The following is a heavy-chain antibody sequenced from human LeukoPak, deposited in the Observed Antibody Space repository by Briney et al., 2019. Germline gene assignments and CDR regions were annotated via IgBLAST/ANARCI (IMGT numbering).Heavy chain of an antibody. D-gene: IGHD3-10*01. CDR3: AKGDRRSYGLIDY. J-gene: IGHJ4*02. Sequence: GGSLRLSCAASGFTFSSNVMSWVRQAPGKGLEWVSTISGSGAGTHYADSVKGRFTISRDNSKNTLHLLMNSLRAEDTAVYYCAKGDRRSYGLIDYWGQGTLVTVSS. V-gene: IGHV3-23*01. CDR2: ISGSGAGT. CDR1: GFTFSSNV.